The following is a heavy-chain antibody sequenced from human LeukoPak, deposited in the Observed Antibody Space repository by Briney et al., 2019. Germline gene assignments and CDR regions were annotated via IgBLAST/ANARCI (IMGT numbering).Heavy chain of an antibody. J-gene: IGHJ4*02. V-gene: IGHV1-2*02. D-gene: IGHD3-10*01. CDR2: INPNSGGT. Sequence: ASVKVSCKASGYTFSTYGISWVRQAPGQGLEWMGWINPNSGGTNYAQKFQGRVTMTRDTSISTAYMELSRLRSDDTAVYYCARVGFGESDWGQGTLVTVSS. CDR1: GYTFSTYG. CDR3: ARVGFGESD.